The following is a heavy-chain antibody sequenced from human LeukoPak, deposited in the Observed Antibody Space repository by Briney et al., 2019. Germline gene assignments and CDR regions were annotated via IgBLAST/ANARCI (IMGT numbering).Heavy chain of an antibody. CDR3: ARDFGNDYVFSY. Sequence: ASVKVSCKASGYTFTSQYIHCVRQAPGQGLEWMGIINPSGGSTSNAQKFQGRVTMARDMSTSTVYMELSSLRSEDTAVYYCARDFGNDYVFSYWGQGTLVTVSS. D-gene: IGHD3-16*01. CDR1: GYTFTSQY. CDR2: INPSGGST. J-gene: IGHJ4*02. V-gene: IGHV1-46*01.